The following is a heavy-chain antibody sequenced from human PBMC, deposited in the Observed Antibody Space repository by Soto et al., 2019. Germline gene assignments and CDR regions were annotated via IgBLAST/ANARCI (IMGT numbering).Heavy chain of an antibody. V-gene: IGHV4-39*01. CDR1: GGSISSISYY. CDR3: ARLVAGELLYRYYCHX. Sequence: SETLSLTFTVSGGSISSISYYWGWIRQPPGKGLEWIGGIYYSGSTYYKPSLKSRVTISVDTSKNQFSLKLSSVTAADTAVYYCARLVAGELLYRYYCHXWGQGTPVTVSX. D-gene: IGHD3-10*01. CDR2: IYYSGST. J-gene: IGHJ4*02.